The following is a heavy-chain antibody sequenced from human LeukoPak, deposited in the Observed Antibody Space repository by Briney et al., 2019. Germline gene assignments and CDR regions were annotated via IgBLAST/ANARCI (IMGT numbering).Heavy chain of an antibody. V-gene: IGHV3-48*03. D-gene: IGHD2-2*02. CDR3: ATDPGHCLRTSCYKFFAY. Sequence: PGGSLRLSCAASGCTYSGFEMNWVRQAPGKGLEWVSYSSSSGSTIYYADSVKGRFTVSRDNAKNSLYLQMNSLRAEDTAVYYCATDPGHCLRTSCYKFFAYWGQGTLVTVSS. CDR2: SSSSGSTI. J-gene: IGHJ4*02. CDR1: GCTYSGFE.